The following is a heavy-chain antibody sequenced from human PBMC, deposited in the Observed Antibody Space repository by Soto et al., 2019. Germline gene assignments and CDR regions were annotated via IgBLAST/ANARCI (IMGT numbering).Heavy chain of an antibody. CDR2: ISYDGSNK. CDR3: ARERKPYYYDGMDV. Sequence: QVQLVESGGGVVQPGRSLRLSCAASGFTFSSYAMHWVRQAPGKGLEWVAVISYDGSNKYYADSVKGRFTISRDNYKNTLDLQRNSLGAEDTAVYYCARERKPYYYDGMDVGGQGTTVTVSS. CDR1: GFTFSSYA. J-gene: IGHJ6*02. V-gene: IGHV3-30-3*01.